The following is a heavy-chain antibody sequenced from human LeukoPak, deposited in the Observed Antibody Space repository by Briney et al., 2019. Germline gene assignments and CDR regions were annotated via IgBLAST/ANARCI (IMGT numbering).Heavy chain of an antibody. CDR1: GFTFSSYS. CDR3: AKGVRITMVRGAFDI. Sequence: GGSLRLSCAASGFTFSSYSMNWVRQAPGKGLEWVSSISSSSLYIYYADSVKGRFTISRDNAKNSLYLQMNSLRAEDTALYYCAKGVRITMVRGAFDIWGQGTMVTVSS. J-gene: IGHJ3*02. V-gene: IGHV3-21*04. D-gene: IGHD3-10*01. CDR2: ISSSSLYI.